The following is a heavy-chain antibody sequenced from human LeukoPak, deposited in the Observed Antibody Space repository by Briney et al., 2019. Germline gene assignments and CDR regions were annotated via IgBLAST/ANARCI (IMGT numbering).Heavy chain of an antibody. CDR2: ISSNGGST. J-gene: IGHJ4*02. Sequence: GGSLRLSCAASGFTFSSYAMHWVRQAPGKGLEYVSAISSNGGSTYYATSVKGRFTISRDNSKNTLYLQMGSLRAEDMAVYYCARVGRPEYYDFWSGYWYYFDYWGQGTLVTVSS. V-gene: IGHV3-64*01. D-gene: IGHD3-3*01. CDR3: ARVGRPEYYDFWSGYWYYFDY. CDR1: GFTFSSYA.